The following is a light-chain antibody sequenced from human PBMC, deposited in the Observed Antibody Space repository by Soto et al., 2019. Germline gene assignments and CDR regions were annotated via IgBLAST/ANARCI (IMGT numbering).Light chain of an antibody. CDR2: GAS. CDR1: QSVSSSY. CDR3: QQYGSSPWT. V-gene: IGKV3-20*01. Sequence: EIVLTQSPGTLSLSPGERATLSCRASQSVSSSYLAWYQQKPGQSPRPLIYGASSRAIGIPDRFSCRGSGTDYTLTISRLEPEDFAVDYCQQYGSSPWTFGQGNKVEI. J-gene: IGKJ1*01.